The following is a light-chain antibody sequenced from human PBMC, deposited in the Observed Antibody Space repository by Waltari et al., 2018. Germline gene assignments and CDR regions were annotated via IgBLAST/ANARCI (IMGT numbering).Light chain of an antibody. Sequence: EVVMTQSPATLSVSPGERATLPCRASQRIATNLTRYQHKPGQAPRLLIYHASTRATAIPTRFRGSGSGTDFTLTISGLQSEDSAVYYCQQYNSWPPLTFGGGTRVEI. CDR2: HAS. V-gene: IGKV3D-15*01. J-gene: IGKJ4*01. CDR3: QQYNSWPPLT. CDR1: QRIATN.